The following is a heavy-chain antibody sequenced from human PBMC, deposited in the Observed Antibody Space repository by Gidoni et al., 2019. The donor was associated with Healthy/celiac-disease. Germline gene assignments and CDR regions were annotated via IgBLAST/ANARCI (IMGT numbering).Heavy chain of an antibody. CDR1: GFTFSSYA. CDR2: ISGSGGST. D-gene: IGHD3-3*01. CDR3: AKAPRITIFSSDY. J-gene: IGHJ4*02. Sequence: EVQLLESGGGLVQPGGSLRLSLAASGFTFSSYARSWVRQAPGKGREWVSAISGSGGSTYYADSVKGRFTISRDNSKNTLYLQMNSLRAEDTAVYYCAKAPRITIFSSDYWGQGTLVTVSS. V-gene: IGHV3-23*01.